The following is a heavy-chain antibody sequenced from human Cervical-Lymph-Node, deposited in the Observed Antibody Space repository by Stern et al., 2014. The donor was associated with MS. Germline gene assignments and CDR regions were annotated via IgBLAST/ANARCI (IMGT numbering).Heavy chain of an antibody. CDR2: MFSSGNT. CDR1: GGSISSGSYY. Sequence: QLQLQESGPGLVKPSQTLSLTCTVSGGSISSGSYYWSWIRQPAGKRLEWIGRMFSSGNTFYNPSLKSRVNISVDKSKNQFSLKLSSVTAADTAVYYCARGYRFFDDWGQGTLVTVSS. CDR3: ARGYRFFDD. V-gene: IGHV4-61*02. J-gene: IGHJ4*02. D-gene: IGHD3-16*02.